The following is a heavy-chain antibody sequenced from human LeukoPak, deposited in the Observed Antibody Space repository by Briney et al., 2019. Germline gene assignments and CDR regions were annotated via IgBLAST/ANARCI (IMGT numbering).Heavy chain of an antibody. Sequence: SVKVSCKASGGTFSSYAISWVRQAPGQGLEWMGGIIPIFGTANYAQKFQGRVTITADKSTSTAYMELSSLRSEDTAVYYCARNWPRRGDDAFDIWGQGTMVTVSS. J-gene: IGHJ3*02. V-gene: IGHV1-69*06. CDR1: GGTFSSYA. D-gene: IGHD3-10*01. CDR2: IIPIFGTA. CDR3: ARNWPRRGDDAFDI.